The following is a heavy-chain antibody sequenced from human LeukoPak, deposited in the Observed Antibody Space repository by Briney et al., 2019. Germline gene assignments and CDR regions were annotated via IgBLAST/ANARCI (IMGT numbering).Heavy chain of an antibody. Sequence: GGSLRLSCAASGFTFSDYYMSWIRQAPGKGLEWVSAISGSGGNTYYADSVKGRFTISRDNSKNTLYLQMNSLRAEDTAVYYCAKGSSNWPQDAFDIWGQGTMVTVSS. CDR1: GFTFSDYY. D-gene: IGHD1-1*01. J-gene: IGHJ3*02. CDR2: ISGSGGNT. CDR3: AKGSSNWPQDAFDI. V-gene: IGHV3-23*01.